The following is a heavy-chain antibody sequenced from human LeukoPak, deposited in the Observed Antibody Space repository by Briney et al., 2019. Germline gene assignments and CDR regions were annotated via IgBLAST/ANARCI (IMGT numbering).Heavy chain of an antibody. J-gene: IGHJ4*02. D-gene: IGHD5-24*01. CDR3: THADMAKRDFDY. Sequence: GGSLRLSCAASGFTFSSYSMNWVRQAPGKGLEWVSSISSSSSYIYYADSVKGRFTISRDNAKNSLYLQMNSLRAEDTAVYYCTHADMAKRDFDYWGQGTLVTVSS. CDR1: GFTFSSYS. V-gene: IGHV3-21*01. CDR2: ISSSSSYI.